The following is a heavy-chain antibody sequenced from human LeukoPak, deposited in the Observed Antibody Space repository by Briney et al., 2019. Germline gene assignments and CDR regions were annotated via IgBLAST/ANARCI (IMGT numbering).Heavy chain of an antibody. V-gene: IGHV4-4*02. Sequence: SETLSLTCAVSGGSILSTNWWSWVRQPPGRGLEWIGEVHLSGASNYNPSLKSRVSMSIDESRNQLSLELTSVTAADTAIYYCARESGAFSPFGFWGQGTLVTVSS. CDR3: ARESGAFSPFGF. CDR1: GGSILSTNW. CDR2: VHLSGAS. J-gene: IGHJ4*02. D-gene: IGHD1-26*01.